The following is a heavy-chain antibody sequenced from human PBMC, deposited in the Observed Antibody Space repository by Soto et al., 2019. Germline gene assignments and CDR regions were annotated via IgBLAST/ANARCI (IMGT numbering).Heavy chain of an antibody. D-gene: IGHD2-2*01. CDR1: GGSISNYY. Sequence: SETLSLTCTVSGGSISNYYWSWIRQPPGKGLEWIAYIYYSGSTNYNPSLKSRVTISLDTSKNHFSLKLSSVTAADTAVYYCARHVVPAANYFDYWGQGTLVTVS. CDR2: IYYSGST. J-gene: IGHJ4*02. CDR3: ARHVVPAANYFDY. V-gene: IGHV4-59*08.